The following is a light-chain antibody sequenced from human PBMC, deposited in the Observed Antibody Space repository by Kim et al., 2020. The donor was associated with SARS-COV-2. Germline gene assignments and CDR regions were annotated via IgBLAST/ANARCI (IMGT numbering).Light chain of an antibody. CDR1: QGISTY. J-gene: IGKJ3*01. Sequence: DIQMTQSPSSLSASVGDRVTITCRASQGISTYLAWYQQKPGKVPKPLIYAASTLQSGVPSRFSGSGSGTDFTLTISSLQPEDVATYYCQKHNSAPPGFTFGPRTKVDIK. CDR3: QKHNSAPPGFT. V-gene: IGKV1-27*01. CDR2: AAS.